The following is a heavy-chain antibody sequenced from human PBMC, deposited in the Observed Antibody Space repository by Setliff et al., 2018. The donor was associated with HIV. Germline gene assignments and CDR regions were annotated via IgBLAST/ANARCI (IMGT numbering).Heavy chain of an antibody. CDR3: ALSYFDGSVTTVATSWFDP. J-gene: IGHJ5*02. CDR1: GYSFTSYW. CDR2: IYPGDSDT. D-gene: IGHD3-22*01. V-gene: IGHV5-51*01. Sequence: GESLKISCKGSGYSFTSYWIGWVRQMPGKGLEWMGIIYPGDSDTRYSPSFQGQVTISADKSISTAYLQWSSLQASDTAMYYCALSYFDGSVTTVATSWFDPWGQGTLVTVSS.